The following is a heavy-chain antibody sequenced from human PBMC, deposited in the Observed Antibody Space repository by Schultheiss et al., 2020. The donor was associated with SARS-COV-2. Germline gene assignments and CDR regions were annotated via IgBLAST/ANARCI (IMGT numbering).Heavy chain of an antibody. CDR3: AKGAYYYDSSGYYSFDY. CDR2: ISYDGSNK. CDR1: GFTFSSYG. D-gene: IGHD3-22*01. Sequence: GESLKISCAASGFTFSSYGMHWVRQAPGKGLEWVAVISYDGSNKYYADSVKGRFTISRDNSKNTLYLQMNSLRADDTAVYYCAKGAYYYDSSGYYSFDYWGQGTLVTVSS. J-gene: IGHJ4*02. V-gene: IGHV3-30*18.